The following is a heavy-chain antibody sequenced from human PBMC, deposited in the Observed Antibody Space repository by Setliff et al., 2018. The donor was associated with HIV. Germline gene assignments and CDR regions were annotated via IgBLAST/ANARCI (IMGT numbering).Heavy chain of an antibody. J-gene: IGHJ4*02. CDR3: AGGRYFRDIRDSRFDF. D-gene: IGHD3-9*01. CDR1: NGSISSGNHY. V-gene: IGHV4-31*03. Sequence: LSLTCTVSNGSISSGNHYWSWIRQHPGKGLEWIGYIFYRGSTYYNPSLKSRVSLSIDTSKNYFSLKLTSVTAADTAMYYCAGGRYFRDIRDSRFDFWGQGMLVTVS. CDR2: IFYRGST.